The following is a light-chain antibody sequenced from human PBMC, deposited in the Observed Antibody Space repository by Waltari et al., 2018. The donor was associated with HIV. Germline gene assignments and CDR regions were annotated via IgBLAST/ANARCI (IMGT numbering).Light chain of an antibody. CDR3: TTWDDSLSGPV. V-gene: IGLV1-47*01. J-gene: IGLJ2*01. Sequence: QSVLTPPPSASGTPGQRVTIPCSGSRSNIGGTFVFCYQQLPGPARQPLIYRNNQRPSVVPDRFSGSKSVTSASLAISGLRSEDEADYYCTTWDDSLSGPVFGGGTKLTVL. CDR2: RNN. CDR1: RSNIGGTF.